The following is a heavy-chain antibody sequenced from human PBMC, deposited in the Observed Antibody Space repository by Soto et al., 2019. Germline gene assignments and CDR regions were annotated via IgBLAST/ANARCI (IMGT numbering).Heavy chain of an antibody. V-gene: IGHV4-39*01. Sequence: LTCSVSGDSIGSSTNYWGWIRQPPGKGLEWIGTIYHSGNTYYNPTLKSRVAISVDMSKNQFSLRLNSVTAADTAVYYCARHEWLQLWLVTEYWGQGALVTVSS. CDR3: ARHEWLQLWLVTEY. D-gene: IGHD5-18*01. CDR2: IYHSGNT. J-gene: IGHJ4*02. CDR1: GDSIGSSTNY.